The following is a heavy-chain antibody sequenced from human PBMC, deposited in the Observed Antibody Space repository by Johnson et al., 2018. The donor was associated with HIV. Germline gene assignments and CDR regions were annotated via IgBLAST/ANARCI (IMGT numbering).Heavy chain of an antibody. CDR1: GFTVSSNE. V-gene: IGHV3-38-3*01. Sequence: VQLVESRGVLVQPGGSLRLSCAASGFTVSSNEMSWVRQAPGKGLEWVSSISGGSTYYADSRKGRFTISRDNSKNTLYLQMNSLRAEDTAVYYCARGSRLTGTTVAFDIWGQGTMVTVSS. CDR3: ARGSRLTGTTVAFDI. CDR2: ISGGST. D-gene: IGHD1-7*01. J-gene: IGHJ3*02.